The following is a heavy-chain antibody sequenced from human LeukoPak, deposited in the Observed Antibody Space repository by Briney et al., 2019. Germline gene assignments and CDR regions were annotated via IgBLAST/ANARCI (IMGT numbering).Heavy chain of an antibody. Sequence: PSETLSLTCAVYGGSFSGYYWSWIRQPPGKGLEWIGEINHSGSTNYNPSLKSRVTISVDTSKNQFSLKLSSVTAADTAVYYCARSVGIQLWSDYWGQGTLVTVSS. CDR1: GGSFSGYY. J-gene: IGHJ4*02. CDR3: ARSVGIQLWSDY. CDR2: INHSGST. D-gene: IGHD5-18*01. V-gene: IGHV4-34*01.